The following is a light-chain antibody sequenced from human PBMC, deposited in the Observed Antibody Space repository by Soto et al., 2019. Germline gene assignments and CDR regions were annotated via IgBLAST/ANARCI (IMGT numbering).Light chain of an antibody. V-gene: IGLV2-11*01. J-gene: IGLJ1*01. CDR3: YSYAGDVTFV. CDR1: SSDVGGYNY. CDR2: DVN. Sequence: QSALTQPRSVSGSPGQSVTIPCTGTSSDVGGYNYVSWYQQHPGKAPKVLIYDVNQRPSGVPDRFSGSKSGNTASLTISGLQAEDEADYYCYSYAGDVTFVFGRGTKLTVI.